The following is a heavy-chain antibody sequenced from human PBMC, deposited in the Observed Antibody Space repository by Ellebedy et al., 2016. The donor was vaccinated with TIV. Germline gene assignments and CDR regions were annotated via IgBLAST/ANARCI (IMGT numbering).Heavy chain of an antibody. CDR3: ASQSRTVRGVSKIYSYYYMDV. J-gene: IGHJ6*03. CDR2: IIPISGIA. D-gene: IGHD3-10*01. V-gene: IGHV1-69*10. CDR1: GGTFTNNA. Sequence: AASVKVSCKASGGTFTNNAINWVRQAPRQGLEWMGGIIPISGIANYAQKFQDRVTMTADKSTRTVYMQVNSLRSDDTAVYFCASQSRTVRGVSKIYSYYYMDVWGEGTAVTVSS.